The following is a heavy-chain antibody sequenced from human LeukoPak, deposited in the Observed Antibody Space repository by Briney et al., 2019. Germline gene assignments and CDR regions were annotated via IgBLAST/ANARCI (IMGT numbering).Heavy chain of an antibody. D-gene: IGHD1-26*01. J-gene: IGHJ4*02. CDR2: ISSSSHYT. CDR3: ARVKVGATNRFDY. Sequence: GGSLRLPRAASGFTFSDYYMTWIRQAPGKGLECVSYISSSSHYTNYPDSVRGRFTISRDNAKNSLYLQMNSLRAEDTAVYYCARVKVGATNRFDYWGQGTLVTVSS. CDR1: GFTFSDYY. V-gene: IGHV3-11*05.